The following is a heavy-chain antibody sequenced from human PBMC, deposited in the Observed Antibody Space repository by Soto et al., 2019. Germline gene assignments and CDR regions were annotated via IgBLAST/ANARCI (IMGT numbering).Heavy chain of an antibody. J-gene: IGHJ4*02. CDR3: ARGRKGYSSSCYVD. Sequence: QVQLQQWGAGLLKPSETLSLTCAVYGVSFSDYCWSWIRQPPGKGLEWIGEVNHSGNTNYNPSLKSRVTISVDTSKNQFSLKLSSVTATDTALYYCARGRKGYSSSCYVDWGQGTLVTVSS. D-gene: IGHD6-13*01. CDR1: GVSFSDYC. V-gene: IGHV4-34*01. CDR2: VNHSGNT.